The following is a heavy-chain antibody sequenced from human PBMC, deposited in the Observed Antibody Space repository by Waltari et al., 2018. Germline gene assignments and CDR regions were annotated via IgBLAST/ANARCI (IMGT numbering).Heavy chain of an antibody. CDR3: ARGVVGPSRGNWFDP. D-gene: IGHD2-15*01. CDR1: DDSISSGFY. CDR2: MFQSGGT. V-gene: IGHV4-38-2*01. J-gene: IGHJ5*02. Sequence: QVQLQESGPGLVKPSETLSLTCAVSDDSISSGFYLGWIRQPPGEGLEWIGSMFQSGGTDYNPSLNSRVAISVDTSKNHFSLRLSSVTAADTAIYYCARGVVGPSRGNWFDPWGQGTLVTVSS.